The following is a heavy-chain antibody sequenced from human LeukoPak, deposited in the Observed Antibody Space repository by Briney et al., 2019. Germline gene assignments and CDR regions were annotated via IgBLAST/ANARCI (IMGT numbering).Heavy chain of an antibody. CDR1: GFTFSRNW. V-gene: IGHV3-7*04. CDR3: AREAKLMTTVYYFDY. Sequence: GGSLRLSCAASGFTFSRNWTSCVRQAPGKGLEWVANIKQDGSEQYYVDSVKGRFTISRDNAKNSLYLQMNSLRAEDTAVYYCAREAKLMTTVYYFDYWGQGTLVTVSS. J-gene: IGHJ4*02. CDR2: IKQDGSEQ. D-gene: IGHD4-11*01.